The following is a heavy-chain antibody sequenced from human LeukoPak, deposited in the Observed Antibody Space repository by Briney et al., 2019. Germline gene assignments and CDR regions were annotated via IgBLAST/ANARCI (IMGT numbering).Heavy chain of an antibody. CDR1: GFTFSSYA. J-gene: IGHJ5*02. D-gene: IGHD3-22*01. Sequence: GSLRLSCAASGFTFSSYAMSWVRQAPGKGLEWVSAISGSGGSTYYADSVKGRFTISRDNSKNTLYLQMNSLRAEDTAVYYCAKDAKYYYDSSGYYNPRGGYNWFDPWGQGTLVTVSS. CDR2: ISGSGGST. CDR3: AKDAKYYYDSSGYYNPRGGYNWFDP. V-gene: IGHV3-23*01.